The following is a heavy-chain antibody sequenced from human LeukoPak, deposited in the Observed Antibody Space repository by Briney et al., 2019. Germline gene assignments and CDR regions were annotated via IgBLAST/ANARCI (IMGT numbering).Heavy chain of an antibody. CDR1: GYTFTSYN. V-gene: IGHV1-18*04. CDR3: ARRLTTMTDDYFDH. D-gene: IGHD4-17*01. J-gene: IGHJ4*02. Sequence: ASVTVSCKNSGYTFTSYNIGWVRQAPGQGLEWLGWISGYNGHTNYARRLQGRVTMTTDTSTSTAYMELRSLRSDDTAVFYCARRLTTMTDDYFDHWGQGTLVTVSS. CDR2: ISGYNGHT.